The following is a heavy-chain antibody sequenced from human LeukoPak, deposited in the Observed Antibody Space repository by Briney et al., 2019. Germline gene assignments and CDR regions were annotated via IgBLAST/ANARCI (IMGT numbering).Heavy chain of an antibody. D-gene: IGHD3-9*01. CDR3: ARDPEYYDILTGFALHDAFDI. CDR1: GFTFSSYA. CDR2: ISYDGSNK. Sequence: GGSLRLSCAASGFTFSSYAMHWVRQAPGKGLEWVAVISYDGSNKYYADSVKGRFTISRDNSKNTLYLQMNSLRAEDTAVYYCARDPEYYDILTGFALHDAFDIWGQGTMVTVSS. V-gene: IGHV3-30-3*01. J-gene: IGHJ3*02.